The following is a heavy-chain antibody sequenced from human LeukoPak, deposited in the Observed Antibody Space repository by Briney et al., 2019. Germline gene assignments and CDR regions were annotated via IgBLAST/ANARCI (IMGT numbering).Heavy chain of an antibody. CDR2: IHPSTGNP. J-gene: IGHJ4*02. CDR3: ARAFQSLGGLSLPDY. CDR1: GYTFTSYG. V-gene: IGHV7-4-1*02. D-gene: IGHD3-16*02. Sequence: ASVKVSCKASGYTFTSYGISWVRQAPGQGLEWMGWIHPSTGNPTYAQGFTGRFVFSLDTSVSTTYLQISSLKAEDTAVYYCARAFQSLGGLSLPDYWGQGTLVTVSS.